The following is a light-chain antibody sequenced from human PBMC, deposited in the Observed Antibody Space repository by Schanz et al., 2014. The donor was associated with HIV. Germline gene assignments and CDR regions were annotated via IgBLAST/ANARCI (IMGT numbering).Light chain of an antibody. Sequence: DIQMTQSPSTLSASVGDRVTITCRASQNIGNWLAWYQQKPGKAPNLLIYQASVLKTGVPSRFSGSGSGTEFTLTISSVQPEDFATYYCQQYDRRSFTFGQGTKLEIK. CDR3: QQYDRRSFT. CDR2: QAS. J-gene: IGKJ2*01. V-gene: IGKV1-5*03. CDR1: QNIGNW.